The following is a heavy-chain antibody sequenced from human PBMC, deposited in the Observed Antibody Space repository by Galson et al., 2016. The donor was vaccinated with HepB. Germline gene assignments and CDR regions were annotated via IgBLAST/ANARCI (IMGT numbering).Heavy chain of an antibody. J-gene: IGHJ6*02. V-gene: IGHV3-9*01. D-gene: IGHD3-10*01. CDR3: AKEVSKRGDSGSYGLDV. CDR2: IGWGSDRI. Sequence: SLRLSCAASGFRFDDYDMHWVRQAPGKGLEWVSGIGWGSDRIEYADSVKGRFTISRDNAKKSLYLQMNSLSAEDTALYYCAKEVSKRGDSGSYGLDVWGQGTTVIVSS. CDR1: GFRFDDYD.